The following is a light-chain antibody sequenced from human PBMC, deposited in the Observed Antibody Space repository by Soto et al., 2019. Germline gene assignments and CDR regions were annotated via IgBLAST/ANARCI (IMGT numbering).Light chain of an antibody. CDR2: EVT. J-gene: IGLJ1*01. CDR3: SSYTSSSTPYV. CDR1: SSDVGCSKY. V-gene: IGLV2-14*01. Sequence: QSVLTQPASVSGSPGQSITISCTGSSSDVGCSKYVSWYQQYPGKAPKLMIYEVTNRPSGVSNRFSGSKSGNTASLTIFGLQAEDEADYYCSSYTSSSTPYVFGSGTKVTVL.